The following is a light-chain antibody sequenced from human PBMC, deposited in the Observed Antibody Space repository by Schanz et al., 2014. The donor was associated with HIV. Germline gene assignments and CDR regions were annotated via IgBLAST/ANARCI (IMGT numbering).Light chain of an antibody. CDR1: SSDVGGYNY. V-gene: IGLV2-8*01. J-gene: IGLJ3*02. Sequence: QSALTQPASVSGSPGQSITISCTGTSSDVGGYNYVSWYQQHPGKAPKLMIYEVSKRPSGVPDRFSGSKSGNTASLTVSGLQAEDEGDYFCSSYEGNNILVFGGGTKLTVL. CDR2: EVS. CDR3: SSYEGNNILV.